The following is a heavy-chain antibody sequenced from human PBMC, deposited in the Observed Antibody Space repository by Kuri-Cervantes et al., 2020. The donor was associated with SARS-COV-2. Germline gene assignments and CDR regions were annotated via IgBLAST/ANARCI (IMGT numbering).Heavy chain of an antibody. Sequence: GGSLRLSCAASGFTFSSYAMSWVRQAPGKGLEWVANIDQDGSEQYYVDSVKGRFSISRDNAKKSLYLQMNSLRAEDTAVYYCASTFLNFWSGYYEDVWGKGTTVTV. CDR3: ASTFLNFWSGYYEDV. CDR1: GFTFSSYA. J-gene: IGHJ6*03. V-gene: IGHV3-7*01. D-gene: IGHD3-3*01. CDR2: IDQDGSEQ.